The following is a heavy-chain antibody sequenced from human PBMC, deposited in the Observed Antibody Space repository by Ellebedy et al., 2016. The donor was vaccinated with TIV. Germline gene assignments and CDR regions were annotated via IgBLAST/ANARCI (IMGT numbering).Heavy chain of an antibody. J-gene: IGHJ3*02. CDR1: GGSISSSSYY. Sequence: MPSETLSLTCTVSGGSISSSSYYWGWIRLPPGKGLEWIGNIYYSGSTYYNPSLQSRVTISVDTSKNQFSLRLNSGTAADTAVDYCARFVRATKAFDIWGQGTMVTVSS. V-gene: IGHV4-39*07. D-gene: IGHD5-12*01. CDR3: ARFVRATKAFDI. CDR2: IYYSGST.